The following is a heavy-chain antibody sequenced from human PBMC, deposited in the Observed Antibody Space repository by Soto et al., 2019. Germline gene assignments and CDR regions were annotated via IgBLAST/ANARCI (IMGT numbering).Heavy chain of an antibody. CDR1: GFTFSNAW. J-gene: IGHJ4*02. CDR2: IKSKTDGGTT. D-gene: IGHD3-22*01. V-gene: IGHV3-15*01. CDR3: TTDRHYYDSSGYYYFDY. Sequence: PGGSLRLSCAASGFTFSNAWMSWVRQAPGKGLEWVGRIKSKTDGGTTDYAAPVKGRFTIPRDDSKNTLYLQMNSLKTEDTAVYYCTTDRHYYDSSGYYYFDYWGQGTLVTVSS.